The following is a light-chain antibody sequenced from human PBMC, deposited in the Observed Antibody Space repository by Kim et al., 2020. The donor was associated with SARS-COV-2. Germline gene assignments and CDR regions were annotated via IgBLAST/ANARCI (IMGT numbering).Light chain of an antibody. CDR2: DAS. CDR3: QQSYSTLPYT. CDR1: QSISRY. J-gene: IGKJ2*01. V-gene: IGKV1-39*01. Sequence: DIQMTQSPSSLSASVGDRVTITCRASQSISRYLNWYQQKPGKAPKLLIYDASSLQSGVPSRFSGSGSGTDFTLTISSLQPEDFATYYCQQSYSTLPYTFGQGTKLEF.